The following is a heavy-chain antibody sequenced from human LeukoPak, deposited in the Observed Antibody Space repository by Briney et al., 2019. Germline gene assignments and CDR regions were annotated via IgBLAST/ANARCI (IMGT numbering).Heavy chain of an antibody. CDR3: ARGGSSYAFDI. D-gene: IGHD3-16*01. V-gene: IGHV3-74*01. Sequence: QPGGSLRLSCAASGITFSTNWMHCVRQAPGKGLVWVSRINSDGSITNYADSVKGRFTISRDNAKNTLYLQMNSLRAEDTAVYYCARGGSSYAFDIWGQGTMVTVSS. CDR2: INSDGSIT. J-gene: IGHJ3*02. CDR1: GITFSTNW.